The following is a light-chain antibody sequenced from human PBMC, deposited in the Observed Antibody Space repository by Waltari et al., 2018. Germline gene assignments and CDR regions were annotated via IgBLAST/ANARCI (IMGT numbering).Light chain of an antibody. Sequence: SYELTQPPSVSVSPGQTASITCSGDKLGHKYVCWYQQKPGQSPVLVIYQNDKRPAVIPQRFTGSNSGNTATLTLSGTQAMDEGDYFCQAWTSNTLRLFGTGTKVTVL. V-gene: IGLV3-1*01. CDR2: QND. CDR3: QAWTSNTLRL. J-gene: IGLJ1*01. CDR1: KLGHKY.